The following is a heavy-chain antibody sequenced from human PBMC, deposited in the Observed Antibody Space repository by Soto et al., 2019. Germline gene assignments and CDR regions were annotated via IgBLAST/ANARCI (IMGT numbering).Heavy chain of an antibody. J-gene: IGHJ3*02. Sequence: QVQLVQSGAEVKKPGSSVKVSCKASGGTFSSYSINWVRQAPGQGLEWMGRIIPIPGITNYAQKFQGRVTITADKSPSTAYMELSSLRSEDTAVYFCARRWHYYDRSASPALQTDAFDIWGQGTMVTVSS. CDR1: GGTFSSYS. CDR2: IIPIPGIT. V-gene: IGHV1-69*02. CDR3: ARRWHYYDRSASPALQTDAFDI. D-gene: IGHD3-22*01.